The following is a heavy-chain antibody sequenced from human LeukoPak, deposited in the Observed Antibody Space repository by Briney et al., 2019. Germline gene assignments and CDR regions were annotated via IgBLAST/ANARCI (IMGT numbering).Heavy chain of an antibody. D-gene: IGHD2-15*01. CDR1: GFAFSDFW. Sequence: GGSLRLSCAASGFAFSDFWMSWVRQAPGKGREWVANIRHDGNAKNYVPSVRGRFTISRDNAKNSLSLQMDSLPVEGTAVYYCATSHDSAGNDWGQGTLVTVSS. CDR2: IRHDGNAK. V-gene: IGHV3-7*01. J-gene: IGHJ4*02. CDR3: ATSHDSAGND.